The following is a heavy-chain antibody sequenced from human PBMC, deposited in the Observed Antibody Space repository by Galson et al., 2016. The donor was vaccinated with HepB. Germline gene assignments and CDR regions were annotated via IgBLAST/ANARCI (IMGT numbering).Heavy chain of an antibody. V-gene: IGHV3-23*01. CDR1: RLTFSSFT. CDR3: AKAPSPSCIGALCYELDS. Sequence: SLRLSCAASRLTFSSFTMAWVRQAPGRGLEWISSHTGTGDDQTYYAGSVRGRFTFSRDNSKNTLYLQMNSLRVEDTATYYCAKAPSPSCIGALCYELDSWGQGTLVTVSS. CDR2: HTGTGDDQT. J-gene: IGHJ4*02. D-gene: IGHD2-8*02.